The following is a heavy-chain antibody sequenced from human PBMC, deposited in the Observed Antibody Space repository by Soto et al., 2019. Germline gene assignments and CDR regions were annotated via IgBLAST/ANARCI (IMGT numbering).Heavy chain of an antibody. Sequence: SKTISQNFTITKCSISSTAYYWNWNRQPPGKSLECIGNFYYSGNTDCNPSLKSRVTISVGTSKNQFSLNLSSVTAADSAVYYCAGQPTAGSFYDLGSYYYYYGMDVWGQGTTVT. CDR2: FYYSGNT. J-gene: IGHJ6*02. V-gene: IGHV4-30-4*01. D-gene: IGHD3-16*01. CDR1: KCSISSTAYY. CDR3: AGQPTAGSFYDLGSYYYYYGMDV.